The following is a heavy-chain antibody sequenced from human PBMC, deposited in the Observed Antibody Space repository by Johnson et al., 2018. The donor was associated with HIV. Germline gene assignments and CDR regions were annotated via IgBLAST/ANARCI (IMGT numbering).Heavy chain of an antibody. J-gene: IGHJ3*02. D-gene: IGHD6-19*01. V-gene: IGHV3-23*04. CDR1: GFTFDDYA. CDR2: ISGRGGST. Sequence: VQLVESGGGLVQPGRSLRLSCAASGFTFDDYAMHWVRQAPGKGLEWVSGISGRGGSTYYADSVKGRFTISRDNSKNTLYLQMNSLRAEDTALYYCAKDRSTGWYPAFDIWGQGTMVTVSS. CDR3: AKDRSTGWYPAFDI.